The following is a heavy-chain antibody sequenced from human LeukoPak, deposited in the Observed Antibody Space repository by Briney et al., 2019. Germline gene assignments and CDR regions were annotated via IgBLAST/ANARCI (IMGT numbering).Heavy chain of an antibody. CDR2: INPSGGST. Sequence: PSVKVSCKASGYTCTSYYMHWVRQAPGQRVEWMGIINPSGGSTSYAQKFQGRVTMTRDTSTSTVYMELSSLRSEDTAVYYCARGLSSSFYYYYYYGMDVWGQGTTVTVSS. V-gene: IGHV1-46*01. J-gene: IGHJ6*02. CDR3: ARGLSSSFYYYYYYGMDV. D-gene: IGHD6-13*01. CDR1: GYTCTSYY.